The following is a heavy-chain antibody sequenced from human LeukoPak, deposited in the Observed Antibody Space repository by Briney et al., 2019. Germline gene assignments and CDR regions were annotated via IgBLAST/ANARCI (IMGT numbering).Heavy chain of an antibody. CDR2: IIPIFGTA. CDR1: GYTFTSYA. D-gene: IGHD2-15*01. J-gene: IGHJ6*02. CDR3: ARLSLVVVAEDYYGMDV. V-gene: IGHV1-69*13. Sequence: SVKVSCKASGYTFTSYAISWVRQAPGQGLEWMGGIIPIFGTANYAQKFQGRVTITADESTSTAYMELSSLRSEDTAVYYCARLSLVVVAEDYYGMDVWGQGTTVTVSS.